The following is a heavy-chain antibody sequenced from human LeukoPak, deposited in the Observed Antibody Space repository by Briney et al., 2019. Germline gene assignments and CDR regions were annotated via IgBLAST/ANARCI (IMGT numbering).Heavy chain of an antibody. CDR2: ISSSSSYT. Sequence: GGSLRLSCAASGFTFSDYYMSWIRQAPGKGLEWVSYISSSSSYTNYADSVKGRFTISRDNAKNSLYLQMNSLRAEDTAVYYCARESLWCGELTDYWGQGTLVTVSS. D-gene: IGHD3-10*01. CDR3: ARESLWCGELTDY. V-gene: IGHV3-11*06. J-gene: IGHJ4*02. CDR1: GFTFSDYY.